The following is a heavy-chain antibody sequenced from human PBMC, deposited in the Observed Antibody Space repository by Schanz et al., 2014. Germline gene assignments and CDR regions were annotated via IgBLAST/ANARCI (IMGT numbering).Heavy chain of an antibody. Sequence: EVQLLESGGALEQPGGSLRLSCAASGITFSDYAMSWVRQAPGKGLEWVSTIASGGSHTFYADSVTGRFTISGDNSKNTLFLQMNSLRAEDTAVYYCVRAGYETTGYYHLESWVGDYFDSWGQGALVTVSS. CDR3: VRAGYETTGYYHLESWVGDYFDS. J-gene: IGHJ4*02. CDR2: IASGGSHT. V-gene: IGHV3-23*01. D-gene: IGHD3-22*01. CDR1: GITFSDYA.